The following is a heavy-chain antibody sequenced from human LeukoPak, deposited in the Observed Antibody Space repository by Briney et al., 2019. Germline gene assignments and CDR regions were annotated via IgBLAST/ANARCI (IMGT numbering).Heavy chain of an antibody. CDR2: ISSSSSYI. D-gene: IGHD4-17*01. CDR1: GFTFSSYS. Sequence: GGSQRLSCAASGFTFSSYSMNWVRQAPGKGLEWVSSISSSSSYIYYADSVKGRFTISRDNAKNSLYLQMNSLRAEDTAVYYCARSHTYGDYADYWGQGTLVTVSS. J-gene: IGHJ4*02. V-gene: IGHV3-21*01. CDR3: ARSHTYGDYADY.